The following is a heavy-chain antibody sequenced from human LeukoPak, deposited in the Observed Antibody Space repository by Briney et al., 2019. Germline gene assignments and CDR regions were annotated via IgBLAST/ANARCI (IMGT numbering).Heavy chain of an antibody. CDR1: GFTFSSYG. D-gene: IGHD1-7*01. J-gene: IGHJ3*02. V-gene: IGHV3-30*03. Sequence: GGSLRLSCAASGFTFSSYGMHWVRQAPGKGLEWVAVISYDGSNKYYADSVKGRFTISRDNSKNTLYLQMNSLRAEDTAVYYCARGYNWNYVSLAASDIWGQGTMVTVSS. CDR2: ISYDGSNK. CDR3: ARGYNWNYVSLAASDI.